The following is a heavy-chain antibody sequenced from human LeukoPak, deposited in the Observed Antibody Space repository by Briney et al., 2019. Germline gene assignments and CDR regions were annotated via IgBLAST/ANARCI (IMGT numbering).Heavy chain of an antibody. CDR1: GFTFSDYY. D-gene: IGHD4-17*01. Sequence: TGGSLRLSCAASGFTFSDYYMSWIRQAPGKGLEWVSYISSSGSAIYYADSVKGRFTISRDNAKNSLYLQMNSLRAEDTAVYYCASLYYGDYVDYWGQGTLVTVSS. V-gene: IGHV3-11*01. CDR2: ISSSGSAI. J-gene: IGHJ4*02. CDR3: ASLYYGDYVDY.